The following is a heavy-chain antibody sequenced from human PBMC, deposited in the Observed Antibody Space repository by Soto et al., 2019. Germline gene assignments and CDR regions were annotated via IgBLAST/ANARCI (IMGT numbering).Heavy chain of an antibody. CDR1: GFTFSNYW. CDR3: VRDSHGDY. J-gene: IGHJ4*02. CDR2: IDHDGPT. Sequence: EVQLVESGGGLVQPGGSLRLSCAGSGFTFSNYWMHWVRQAPGKGLEWVSRIDHDGPTDYADSVRGRFNISRDNAENTLYLQMIRLRPEDTAVYYCVRDSHGDYWGQGTLVTVSS. V-gene: IGHV3-74*01.